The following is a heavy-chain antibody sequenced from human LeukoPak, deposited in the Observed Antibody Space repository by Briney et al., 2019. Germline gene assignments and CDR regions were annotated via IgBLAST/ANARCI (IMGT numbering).Heavy chain of an antibody. J-gene: IGHJ4*02. D-gene: IGHD2-2*01. CDR2: INPSGGST. V-gene: IGHV1-46*01. CDR1: GYTFTSYY. CDR3: ARRSRFRYCSSTSCYAYDY. Sequence: ASVKVSCKASGYTFTSYYMHWVRQAPGQGLEWMGIINPSGGSTSYAQKFQGRVTMTRDMSTSTVYMELSSLRSEDTAVYYCARRSRFRYCSSTSCYAYDYWGQGTLVTVSS.